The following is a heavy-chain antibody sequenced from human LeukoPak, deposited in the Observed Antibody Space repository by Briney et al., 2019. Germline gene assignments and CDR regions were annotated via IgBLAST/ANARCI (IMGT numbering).Heavy chain of an antibody. J-gene: IGHJ4*02. CDR2: TYYRSKWYT. CDR3: AREEGPLDY. V-gene: IGHV6-1*01. CDR1: GDSVASNSVA. Sequence: SQTLSLTCAISGDSVASNSVAWNWIRQSPSRGLEWLGRTYYRSKWYTDYAVSVKSRISINSDISKNQLSLQLNSVTPEDTAVYYCAREEGPLDYWGQGTLVTLSS.